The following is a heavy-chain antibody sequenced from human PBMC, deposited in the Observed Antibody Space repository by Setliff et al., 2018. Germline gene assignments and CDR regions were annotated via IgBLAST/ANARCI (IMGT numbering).Heavy chain of an antibody. Sequence: SETLSLTCNVSGGSISSYSWSWIRQAPGKGLEWIGYLYYSGNTNYNPSLKSRVTISGDTSQNYFSLKLSSVTAADTAVYYCARVRDGYPTFDYWGQGTLVTVSS. D-gene: IGHD5-12*01. CDR1: GGSISSYS. J-gene: IGHJ4*02. CDR3: ARVRDGYPTFDY. CDR2: LYYSGNT. V-gene: IGHV4-59*01.